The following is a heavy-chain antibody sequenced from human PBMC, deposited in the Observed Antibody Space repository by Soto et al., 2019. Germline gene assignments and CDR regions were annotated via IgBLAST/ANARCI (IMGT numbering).Heavy chain of an antibody. Sequence: EVQLLESGGGLAQPGGSLRLSCAASGFIFRTYAMTWVRQAPGKGLEWVSVMVGDGSSSDYADSVRGRFTISRDNSKNTLYLQMNSLRVEDTAVYYCAKDLRPDGRYDLDYWGQGTLVTVSS. D-gene: IGHD1-26*01. CDR2: MVGDGSSS. CDR3: AKDLRPDGRYDLDY. J-gene: IGHJ4*02. V-gene: IGHV3-23*01. CDR1: GFIFRTYA.